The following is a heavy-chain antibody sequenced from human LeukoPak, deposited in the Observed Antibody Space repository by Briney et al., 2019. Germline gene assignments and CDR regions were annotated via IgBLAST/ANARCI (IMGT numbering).Heavy chain of an antibody. Sequence: GGSLRLSCAASGFTFSSYEMNWVRQAPGKGLEWVSYISSSGSTIYYADSVKGRFTISRDNAKNTLYLQMNSLRAEDTAVYYCARARRFRSYFDYWGQGTLVTVSS. J-gene: IGHJ4*02. CDR2: ISSSGSTI. V-gene: IGHV3-48*03. CDR3: ARARRFRSYFDY. CDR1: GFTFSSYE.